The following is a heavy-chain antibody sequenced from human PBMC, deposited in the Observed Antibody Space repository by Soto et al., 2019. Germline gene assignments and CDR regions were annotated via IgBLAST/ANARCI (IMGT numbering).Heavy chain of an antibody. V-gene: IGHV1-2*04. Sequence: GASVKVSCKASGYTFTGYYMHWVRQAPGQGLEWMGWINPNSGGTNYAQKFQGWVTMTRDTSISTAYMELSRLRSDDTAVYYCARGPSITMVRGPRAYGMDVWGQGTTVTVSS. CDR3: ARGPSITMVRGPRAYGMDV. CDR1: GYTFTGYY. D-gene: IGHD3-10*01. CDR2: INPNSGGT. J-gene: IGHJ6*02.